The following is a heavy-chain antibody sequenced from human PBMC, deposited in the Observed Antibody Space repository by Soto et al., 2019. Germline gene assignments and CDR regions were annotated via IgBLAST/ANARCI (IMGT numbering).Heavy chain of an antibody. CDR2: IFNTRDA. CDR3: ARVGGIQVWSEIDY. D-gene: IGHD5-18*01. J-gene: IGHJ4*02. CDR1: GGSFSSGDYY. V-gene: IGHV4-30-4*01. Sequence: SETLSLTCTVSGGSFSSGDYYWSWIRQPPGKGLEWIGNIFNTRDAYYNPSLKSRVTISIDTSKSQFSLSLRSVTAADTAVYYCARVGGIQVWSEIDYWGQGILVTV.